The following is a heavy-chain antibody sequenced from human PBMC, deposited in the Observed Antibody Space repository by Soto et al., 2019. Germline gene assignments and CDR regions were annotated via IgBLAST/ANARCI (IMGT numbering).Heavy chain of an antibody. Sequence: EVQLVESGGGLVQPGRSLRLSCGASGFIFEDYAMFWVRQAPGKGLEWVSGISWNSGNIGYADSVKGRFTITRDNAKNTLYLQMTSRRAEDTAFYYCANSSTGCSDGSLNFSYWGRRAMVTVTS. CDR2: ISWNSGNI. V-gene: IGHV3-9*01. CDR1: GFIFEDYA. J-gene: IGHJ4*02. D-gene: IGHD5-18*01. CDR3: ANSSTGCSDGSLNFSY.